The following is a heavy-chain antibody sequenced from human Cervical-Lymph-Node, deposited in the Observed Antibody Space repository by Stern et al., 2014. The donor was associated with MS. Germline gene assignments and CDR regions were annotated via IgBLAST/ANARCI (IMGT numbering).Heavy chain of an antibody. Sequence: VPLVESGAEVKTPGASVKVSCKASGYSFTAYFIHWVRQAPGQGLEWMGCISTDTGGANYAQRFQGRVTMTRDTSISTTYMELSRLRSDDTAVYYCARDRGSHSDYWGQGTLVTVSS. D-gene: IGHD1-26*01. CDR1: GYSFTAYF. CDR2: ISTDTGGA. CDR3: ARDRGSHSDY. J-gene: IGHJ4*02. V-gene: IGHV1-2*02.